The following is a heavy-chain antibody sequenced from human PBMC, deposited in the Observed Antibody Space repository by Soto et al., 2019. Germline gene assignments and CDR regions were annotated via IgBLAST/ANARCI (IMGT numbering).Heavy chain of an antibody. Sequence: GGSLRLSCAVSGFTFSAYRMHWVRQVPGKGLTWVSRISDDGSTATYADSVKGRFIISRDNAKNTLYLEMNTLRADDSGLYYCARGPRVSSTGTGAHWGRGT. J-gene: IGHJ4*02. CDR3: ARGPRVSSTGTGAH. D-gene: IGHD1-1*01. V-gene: IGHV3-74*01. CDR2: ISDDGSTA. CDR1: GFTFSAYR.